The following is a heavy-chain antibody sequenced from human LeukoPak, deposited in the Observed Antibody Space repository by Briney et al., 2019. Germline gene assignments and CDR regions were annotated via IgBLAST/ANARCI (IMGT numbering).Heavy chain of an antibody. CDR3: ARDNGGYGQGDY. J-gene: IGHJ4*02. CDR1: GGSISSGDYY. V-gene: IGHV4-30-4*08. D-gene: IGHD5-12*01. Sequence: PSETLSLTCTVSGGSISSGDYYWSWIRQPPGKGLEWIGYIYYSGTTYYNPSLKSRVTISVDTSKNQFSLSVTSVTAADTAVYFCARDNGGYGQGDYWGQGTLVTVSS. CDR2: IYYSGTT.